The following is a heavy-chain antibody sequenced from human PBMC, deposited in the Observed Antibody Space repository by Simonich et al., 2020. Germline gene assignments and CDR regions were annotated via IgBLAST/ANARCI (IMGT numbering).Heavy chain of an antibody. CDR3: ARVGYSNYYYYGMDV. D-gene: IGHD6-13*01. CDR1: GYSISSGYY. CDR2: IYHRGTT. V-gene: IGHV4-38-2*01. Sequence: QVQLQESGPGLVKPSETLSLTCAVSGYSISSGYYWGWIRQPPGKGLGWIGSIYHRGTTNYTPPLKRRVTISVDTSKNQFSLKLSSVTAADTAVYYCARVGYSNYYYYGMDVWGQGTTVTVSS. J-gene: IGHJ6*02.